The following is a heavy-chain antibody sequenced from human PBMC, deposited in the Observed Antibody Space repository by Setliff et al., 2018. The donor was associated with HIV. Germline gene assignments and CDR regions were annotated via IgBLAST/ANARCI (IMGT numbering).Heavy chain of an antibody. CDR1: GGTFRGFG. J-gene: IGHJ6*03. D-gene: IGHD5-12*01. CDR2: IIPIFGTP. V-gene: IGHV1-69*13. Sequence: SVKVSCKASGGTFRGFGISWVVQAPGQGLEWMGQIIPIFGTPRYAQKFQGRVTITADESTSTVYMELSSLRSEDTAVYYCATNPEMATINYYYYYMDVWGKGT. CDR3: ATNPEMATINYYYYYMDV.